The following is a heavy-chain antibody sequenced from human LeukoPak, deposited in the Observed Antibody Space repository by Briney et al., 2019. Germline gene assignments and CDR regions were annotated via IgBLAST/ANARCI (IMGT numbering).Heavy chain of an antibody. CDR1: DYTFTNQH. CDR3: ATDPPGAYYFDY. J-gene: IGHJ4*02. Sequence: ASVRVSRKSSDYTFTNQHVQWARHPPGQGREWRGISNTGGGDTRFARKFQGRVTLTRDTSTTTVHMDLSTLKSEDTAVYFCATDPPGAYYFDYWGQGTQVTASS. D-gene: IGHD4-17*01. CDR2: SNTGGGDT. V-gene: IGHV1-46*01.